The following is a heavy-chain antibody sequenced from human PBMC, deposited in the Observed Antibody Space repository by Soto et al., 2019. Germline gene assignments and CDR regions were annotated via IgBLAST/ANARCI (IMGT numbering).Heavy chain of an antibody. CDR1: GFTFSSYG. CDR2: ISYDGSDK. V-gene: IGHV3-30*03. Sequence: QVQLVESGGGVVQPGRSPRLSCAASGFTFSSYGMHWVRQAPGKGLEWVALISYDGSDKYYADSVKGRFTISRDNSKNTLYLQMNSLRVEDTAVYYFGAGQDFSDYWGQGTLVTVSS. D-gene: IGHD6-13*01. J-gene: IGHJ4*02. CDR3: GAGQDFSDY.